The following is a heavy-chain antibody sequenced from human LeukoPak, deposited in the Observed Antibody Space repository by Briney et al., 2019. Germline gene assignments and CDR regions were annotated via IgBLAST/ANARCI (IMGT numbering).Heavy chain of an antibody. Sequence: PSETLSLTCTVSGXSISSYYGSWIRQPPGKGLEWIGYISYSGSNNSNPSLKSRITISVDTSKNHFSLKLSSVTAADTAVYYCAREAATLDYWGQGTLVTVSS. D-gene: IGHD6-25*01. CDR1: GXSISSYY. J-gene: IGHJ4*02. CDR2: ISYSGSN. CDR3: AREAATLDY. V-gene: IGHV4-59*01.